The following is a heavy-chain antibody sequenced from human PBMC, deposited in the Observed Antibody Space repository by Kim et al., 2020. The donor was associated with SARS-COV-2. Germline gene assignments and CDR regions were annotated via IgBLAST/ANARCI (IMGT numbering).Heavy chain of an antibody. Sequence: GGSLRLSCAASGFTFSSYGMHWVRQAPGKGLEWVAVISYDGSNKYYADSVKGRFTISRDNSKNTLYLQMNSLRAEDTAVYYCAKDTGYWGQGTLVTVSS. J-gene: IGHJ4*02. CDR2: ISYDGSNK. D-gene: IGHD4-17*01. CDR3: AKDTGY. CDR1: GFTFSSYG. V-gene: IGHV3-30*18.